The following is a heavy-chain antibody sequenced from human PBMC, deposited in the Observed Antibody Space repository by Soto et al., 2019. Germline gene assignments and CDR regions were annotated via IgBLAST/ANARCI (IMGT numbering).Heavy chain of an antibody. D-gene: IGHD3-22*01. J-gene: IGHJ4*02. CDR1: GFTVSSNY. V-gene: IGHV3-53*01. CDR3: ATTYYYDSSGYYSDY. CDR2: IYSGGST. Sequence: GSLRLSCAASGFTVSSNYMSWVRQAPGKGLEWVSVIYSGGSTYYADSVKGRFTISRDNSKNTLYLQMNSLRAEDTAVYYCATTYYYDSSGYYSDYWGQGTLVTVPS.